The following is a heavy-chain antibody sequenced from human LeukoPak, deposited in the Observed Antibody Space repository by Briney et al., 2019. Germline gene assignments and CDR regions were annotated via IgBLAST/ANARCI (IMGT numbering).Heavy chain of an antibody. Sequence: SPTLSLTFTVSGGSISSGSYYWSWIRPPAGKGLEWIGRIYTSGSTNYNPSLKSRVTISVDTSKNQFSLKLSSVTAADTAVYYCARADCTNGVCYTSDYWGQGTLVTVSS. V-gene: IGHV4-61*02. CDR1: GGSISSGSYY. CDR2: IYTSGST. D-gene: IGHD2-8*01. CDR3: ARADCTNGVCYTSDY. J-gene: IGHJ4*02.